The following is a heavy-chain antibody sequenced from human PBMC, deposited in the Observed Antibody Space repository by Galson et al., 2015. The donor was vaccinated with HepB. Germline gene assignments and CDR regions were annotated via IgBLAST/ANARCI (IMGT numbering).Heavy chain of an antibody. CDR1: GYTFSRYG. V-gene: IGHV1-18*01. Sequence: QSGAEVKKPGASVKVSCKASGYTFSRYGISWVRQAPGQGLEWMGWISGNNGHTNDAQKLQGRVTLTTDTSTSTAYMELRSLRSDDTAVYYCARDRYCSSTSCYTAHFDIWGQGTMVTVSS. D-gene: IGHD2-2*02. CDR3: ARDRYCSSTSCYTAHFDI. CDR2: ISGNNGHT. J-gene: IGHJ3*02.